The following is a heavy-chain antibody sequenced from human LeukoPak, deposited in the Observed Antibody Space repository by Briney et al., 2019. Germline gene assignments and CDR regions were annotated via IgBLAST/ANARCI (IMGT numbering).Heavy chain of an antibody. Sequence: KPSETLSLTCTVSGGSISSSSYYWGWLRQPPGKGLEWIGSIYYSGSTYYNPSLKSRVTISVDTSKNQFSLKLSSVTAADTAVYYCARHLGSGREVVPAATFKWGQGTLVTVSS. V-gene: IGHV4-39*01. CDR1: GGSISSSSYY. CDR3: ARHLGSGREVVPAATFK. J-gene: IGHJ4*02. CDR2: IYYSGST. D-gene: IGHD2-2*01.